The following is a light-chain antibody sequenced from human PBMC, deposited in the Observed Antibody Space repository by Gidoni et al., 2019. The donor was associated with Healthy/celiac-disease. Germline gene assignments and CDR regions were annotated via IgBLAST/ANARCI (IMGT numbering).Light chain of an antibody. CDR2: GAS. CDR1: QSVSSSY. V-gene: IGKV3-20*01. CDR3: QQYGSSLLFT. J-gene: IGKJ3*01. Sequence: ELVLTQSPGTLSLSPGERATLSCRASQSVSSSYLAWYQQKPGQAPRLLIYGASSRATGSPDRFSGSGSGTDFTLTISRLEPEDFAVYYCQQYGSSLLFTFGPGTKVDIK.